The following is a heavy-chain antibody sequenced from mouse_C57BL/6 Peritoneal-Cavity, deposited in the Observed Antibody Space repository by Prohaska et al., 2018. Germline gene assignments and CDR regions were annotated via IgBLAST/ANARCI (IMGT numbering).Heavy chain of an antibody. J-gene: IGHJ4*01. Sequence: QVQLQQPGAELVKPGASVKLSCKASGYTFTSYWMHWVKQRPGQGLEWIGMIHPNSGSTNYNEKFKSKATLTVDKSSSTAYMQLSSLTSEDSAGNYCAREAGTAYAMDYWGQGTSVTVSS. V-gene: IGHV1-64*01. CDR3: AREAGTAYAMDY. CDR1: GYTFTSYW. D-gene: IGHD4-1*01. CDR2: IHPNSGST.